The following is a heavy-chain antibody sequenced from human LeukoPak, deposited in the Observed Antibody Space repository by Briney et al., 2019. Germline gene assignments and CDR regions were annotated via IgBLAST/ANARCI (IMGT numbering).Heavy chain of an antibody. CDR2: IKQDGSEK. V-gene: IGHV3-7*03. J-gene: IGHJ4*02. D-gene: IGHD5-24*01. Sequence: PGGSLRLSCAASGFSFSRYWMSWVRQAPGKGLEWVANIKQDGSEKNYVESVKGRFTISRDNAKNSLYLQTNSLRAEDTAVYYCAKDRVAMATITGIDYWGQGTLVTVSS. CDR1: GFSFSRYW. CDR3: AKDRVAMATITGIDY.